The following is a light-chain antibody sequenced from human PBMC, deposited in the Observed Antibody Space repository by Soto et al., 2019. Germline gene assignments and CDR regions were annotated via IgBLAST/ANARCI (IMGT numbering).Light chain of an antibody. Sequence: SVLTQPPSASGSPGQSVTISCTGTSSDVGGYNYVSWYQQHPGKAPKLMIYEVSKRPSGVPDRFSGSKSGSTASLTVSGLQAEDEADYYCSSYAGSNFYVFGTGTKVTVL. J-gene: IGLJ1*01. V-gene: IGLV2-8*01. CDR3: SSYAGSNFYV. CDR2: EVS. CDR1: SSDVGGYNY.